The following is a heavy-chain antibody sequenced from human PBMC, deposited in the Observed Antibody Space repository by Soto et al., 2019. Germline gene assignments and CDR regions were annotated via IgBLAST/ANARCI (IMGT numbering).Heavy chain of an antibody. CDR1: GGSVSSGSYY. CDR2: IYYSGST. CDR3: ARFITMVRGVTPLYGMDV. Sequence: KPSETLSLTCTVSGGSVSSGSYYWSWIRQPPGKGLEWIGYIYYSGSTNYNPSLKSRVTISVDSSKNQFSLKLSSVTAADTAVYYCARFITMVRGVTPLYGMDVWGQGTTVTVS. J-gene: IGHJ6*02. D-gene: IGHD3-10*01. V-gene: IGHV4-61*01.